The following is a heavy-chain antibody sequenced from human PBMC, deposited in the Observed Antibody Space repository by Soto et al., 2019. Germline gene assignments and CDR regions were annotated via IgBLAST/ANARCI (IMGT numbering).Heavy chain of an antibody. CDR1: VGSISSGDYY. D-gene: IGHD1-26*01. CDR2: IYYSGNT. J-gene: IGHJ4*02. CDR3: AREGAGNSFDY. V-gene: IGHV4-30-4*01. Sequence: PSESLSLTCTVSVGSISSGDYYWSWIRQPPGKGLEWIGYIYYSGNTYYNPSLKSRVTISVDTSKNQFSLKLSSVTAADTAVYYCAREGAGNSFDYWGQGTLVTVSS.